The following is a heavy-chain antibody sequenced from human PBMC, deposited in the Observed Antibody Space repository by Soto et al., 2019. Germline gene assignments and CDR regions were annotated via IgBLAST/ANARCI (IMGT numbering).Heavy chain of an antibody. CDR1: GFTFSSYA. V-gene: IGHV3-23*01. Sequence: GESLKISCAASGFTFSSYAMSWVRQAPGKGLEWVSAISGSGGSTYYADSVKGRFTISRDNSKNTLYLQMNSLRAEDTAVYYCAKIAARPLWYWYFDLWGRGTLVTVSS. CDR2: ISGSGGST. CDR3: AKIAARPLWYWYFDL. J-gene: IGHJ2*01. D-gene: IGHD6-6*01.